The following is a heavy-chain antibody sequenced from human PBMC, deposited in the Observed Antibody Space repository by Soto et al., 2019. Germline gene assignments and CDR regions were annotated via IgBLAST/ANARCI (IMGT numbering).Heavy chain of an antibody. CDR1: GFTFSDYY. CDR2: ISSSSSYT. V-gene: IGHV3-11*06. CDR3: ARAANRDYDFWSGRYYFDY. Sequence: QVQLVESGGGLVKPGGSLRLSCAASGFTFSDYYMSWIRQAPGKGLEWVSYISSSSSYTNYADSVKGRFTISRDNAKNSLYLQMNSLGAEDTAVYYCARAANRDYDFWSGRYYFDYWGQGTLVTVSS. D-gene: IGHD3-3*01. J-gene: IGHJ4*02.